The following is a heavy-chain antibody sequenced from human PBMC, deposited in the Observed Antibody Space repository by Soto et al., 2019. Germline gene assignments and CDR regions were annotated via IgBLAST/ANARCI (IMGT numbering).Heavy chain of an antibody. D-gene: IGHD1-26*01. Sequence: QVQLVQSGAEVKKPGASVKVSCKASGYTFTSYGISWVRQAPGQGLEWMGWISAYNGNTNYAQNLQGRITMTTDTTTSTAYMELRSLRSDDTAVYYCAREHSGRHYYYGMDVWGQGTTVTVSS. CDR2: ISAYNGNT. J-gene: IGHJ6*02. CDR1: GYTFTSYG. CDR3: AREHSGRHYYYGMDV. V-gene: IGHV1-18*01.